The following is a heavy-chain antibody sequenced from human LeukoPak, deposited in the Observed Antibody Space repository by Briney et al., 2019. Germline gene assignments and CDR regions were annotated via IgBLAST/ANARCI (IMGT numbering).Heavy chain of an antibody. CDR3: ARGLAIWFGESAYNWFDP. Sequence: SETLSLTCTVSGGSISSYYWSWIRQPPGQGLEWIGYIYYSGSTNYNPSLKSRVTISVDTSKNQFSLKLSSVTAADTAVYYCARGLAIWFGESAYNWFDPWGQGTLVTVS. CDR2: IYYSGST. D-gene: IGHD3-10*01. J-gene: IGHJ5*02. CDR1: GGSISSYY. V-gene: IGHV4-59*01.